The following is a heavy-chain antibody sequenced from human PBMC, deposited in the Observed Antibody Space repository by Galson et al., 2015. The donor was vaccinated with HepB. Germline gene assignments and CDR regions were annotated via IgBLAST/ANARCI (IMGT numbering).Heavy chain of an antibody. V-gene: IGHV1-8*01. J-gene: IGHJ6*02. CDR1: GYTFTRYD. CDR3: ARGRGIVVVPAASGYYYYGMDV. Sequence: SVKVSCKASGYTFTRYDINWVRQATGQGLEWMGWMNPNSGNTGYAQKFQGRVTMTRNTSISTAYMELSSLRSEDTAVYYCARGRGIVVVPAASGYYYYGMDVWGQGTTVTVSS. CDR2: MNPNSGNT. D-gene: IGHD2-2*01.